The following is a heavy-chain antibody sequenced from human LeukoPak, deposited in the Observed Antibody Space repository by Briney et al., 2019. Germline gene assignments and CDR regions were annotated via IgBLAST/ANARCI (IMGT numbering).Heavy chain of an antibody. Sequence: GGSLRLSCAATGFTFSSYAMNWVRQAPGKGLEWVSVVRGSGGSTYYADSVKGRFTISRDNSKNTLYLQMNSLRAEDTAVYYCARSVVVPSSFDYWGQGTLVTVSS. J-gene: IGHJ4*02. CDR2: VRGSGGST. CDR3: ARSVVVPSSFDY. V-gene: IGHV3-23*01. CDR1: GFTFSSYA. D-gene: IGHD2-2*01.